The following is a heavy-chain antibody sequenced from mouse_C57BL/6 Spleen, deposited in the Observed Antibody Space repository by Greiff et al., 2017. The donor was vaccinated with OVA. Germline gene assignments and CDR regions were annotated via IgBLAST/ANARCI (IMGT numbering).Heavy chain of an antibody. CDR3: TGRGIYYGSSYFDY. D-gene: IGHD1-1*01. CDR1: GYTFTDYE. CDR2: IDPETGGT. V-gene: IGHV1-15*01. Sequence: QVQLKESGAELVRPGASVTLSCKASGYTFTDYEMHWVKQTPVHGLEWIGAIDPETGGTAYNQKFKGKAILTADKSSSTAYMELRSLTSEDSAVYYCTGRGIYYGSSYFDYWGQGTTLTVSS. J-gene: IGHJ2*01.